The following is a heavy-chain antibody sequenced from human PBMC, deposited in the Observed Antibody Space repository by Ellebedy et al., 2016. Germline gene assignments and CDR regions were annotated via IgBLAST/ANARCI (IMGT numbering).Heavy chain of an antibody. V-gene: IGHV1-69*13. CDR2: IIPIFGTA. Sequence: SVKVSCXASGCTFSSYSISWVRQAPGQGLDWMGVIIPIFGTANYAQKFQGRVTITADESTSTAYMGLSSLRSENTSVYYCARVGAIPPGASGGAAAAFYYYYMDVWGKGTTVTVSS. CDR3: ARVGAIPPGASGGAAAAFYYYYMDV. D-gene: IGHD6-13*01. CDR1: GCTFSSYS. J-gene: IGHJ6*03.